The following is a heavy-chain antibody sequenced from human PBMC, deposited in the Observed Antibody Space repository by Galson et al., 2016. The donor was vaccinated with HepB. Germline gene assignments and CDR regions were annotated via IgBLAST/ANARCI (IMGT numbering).Heavy chain of an antibody. CDR3: ATGIVVAGRMYYYYVDV. CDR2: IYYSGST. V-gene: IGHV4-39*01. J-gene: IGHJ6*03. Sequence: SETLSLTCNVSGASISGTNYYWGWIRQPPGRGLEWIGSIYYSGSTNYNPSLESRVTISVDTSKNQLSLSLSSVTAADTAVYYCATGIVVAGRMYYYYVDVWGKGTSVTVSS. D-gene: IGHD6-19*01. CDR1: GASISGTNYY.